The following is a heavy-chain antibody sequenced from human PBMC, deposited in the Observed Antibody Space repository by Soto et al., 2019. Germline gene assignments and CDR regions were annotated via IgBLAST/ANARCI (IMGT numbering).Heavy chain of an antibody. D-gene: IGHD3-22*01. J-gene: IGHJ4*02. CDR1: GYTFHDYD. CDR3: TRRARIGKQLWLPFDS. V-gene: IGHV1-8*01. CDR2: MNPNSGNT. Sequence: ASVKVSCKASGYTFHDYDVNWVRQASGQGLEWMGWMNPNSGNTAYAQKFQGRVTMTGDTTINTAYMELSSLTSADTAVYYCTRRARIGKQLWLPFDSWAQGTLVTVSS.